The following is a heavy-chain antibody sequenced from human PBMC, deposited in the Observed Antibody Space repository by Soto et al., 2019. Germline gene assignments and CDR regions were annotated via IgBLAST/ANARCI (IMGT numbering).Heavy chain of an antibody. D-gene: IGHD2-2*01. CDR1: GFPVSSNY. V-gene: IGHV3-66*04. CDR2: IYSGGST. J-gene: IGHJ4*02. Sequence: GGSLRLSCAASGFPVSSNYMSWVRQAPGKGLEWVSVIYSGGSTYYADSVKGRFTISRDNSKNTLYLQMNSLRAEDTAVYYCASQGYCSSTSCYPGEYYFDYWGQGTLVTVSS. CDR3: ASQGYCSSTSCYPGEYYFDY.